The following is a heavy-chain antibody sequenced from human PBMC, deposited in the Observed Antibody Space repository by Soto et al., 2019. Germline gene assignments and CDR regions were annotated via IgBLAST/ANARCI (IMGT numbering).Heavy chain of an antibody. J-gene: IGHJ4*02. CDR3: AGYAYYYDSSGYCDY. Sequence: SVKVSCKASGGTFSSYATSWVRQAPGQGLEWMGGIIPIFGTANYAQKFQGRVTITADESTSTAYMELSSLRSEDTAVYYCAGYAYYYDSSGYCDYWGQGTLVTVSS. V-gene: IGHV1-69*13. CDR2: IIPIFGTA. CDR1: GGTFSSYA. D-gene: IGHD3-22*01.